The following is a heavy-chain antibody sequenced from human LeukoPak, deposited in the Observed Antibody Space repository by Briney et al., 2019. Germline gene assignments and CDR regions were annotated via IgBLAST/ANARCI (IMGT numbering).Heavy chain of an antibody. CDR1: GFTFSSYA. Sequence: GGSLRLSCAASGFTFSSYAMSWVSQAPGKGLEWVSAISGSGGSTYYADSVKGRFTISRDNSKNTLYLQMNSLRAEDTAVYYCAKDRELGLLWFGELLWFDYWGQGTLVTVSS. D-gene: IGHD3-10*01. CDR3: AKDRELGLLWFGELLWFDY. V-gene: IGHV3-23*01. J-gene: IGHJ4*02. CDR2: ISGSGGST.